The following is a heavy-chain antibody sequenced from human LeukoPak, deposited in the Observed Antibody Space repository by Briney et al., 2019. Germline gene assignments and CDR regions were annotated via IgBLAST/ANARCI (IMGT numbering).Heavy chain of an antibody. CDR3: AKDPTYYYDSSGYFDY. CDR1: GFTFDDYA. J-gene: IGHJ4*02. CDR2: ISWNSGSI. Sequence: HAGRSLRLSRAASGFTFDDYAMHWVRQAPGKGLEWVSGISWNSGSIGYADSVKGRFTISRDNAKNSLYLQMNSLRAEDTALYYCAKDPTYYYDSSGYFDYWGQGTLVTVSS. D-gene: IGHD3-22*01. V-gene: IGHV3-9*01.